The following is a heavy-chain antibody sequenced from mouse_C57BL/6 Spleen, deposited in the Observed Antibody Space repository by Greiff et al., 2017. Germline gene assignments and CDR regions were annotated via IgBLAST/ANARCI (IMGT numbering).Heavy chain of an antibody. D-gene: IGHD1-1*01. Sequence: EVQLQESGPELVKPGASVKISCKASGYSFTDYNMNWVKQSNGKSLEWIGVINPNYGTTSYNQKFKGKATLTVDQSSSTAYMQLNSLTSEDSAVYYCAIYYYGSSSFDGWGTGTTVTVSS. CDR2: INPNYGTT. CDR1: GYSFTDYN. V-gene: IGHV1-39*01. CDR3: AIYYYGSSSFDG. J-gene: IGHJ1*03.